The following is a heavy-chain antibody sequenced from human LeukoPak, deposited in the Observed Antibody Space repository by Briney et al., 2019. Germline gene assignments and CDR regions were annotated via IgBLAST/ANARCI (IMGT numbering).Heavy chain of an antibody. CDR2: IYTSGST. CDR1: GDSITSGDSY. CDR3: AREYSH. V-gene: IGHV4-61*02. J-gene: IGHJ4*02. D-gene: IGHD5-12*01. Sequence: SETLSLTCAVSGDSITSGDSYWTWIRQPAGRGLEWIGLIYTSGSTKYNPSLKSRITMSLDTSKNQISLQLNSVTAADTAVYYCAREYSHWGQGTLVTVSS.